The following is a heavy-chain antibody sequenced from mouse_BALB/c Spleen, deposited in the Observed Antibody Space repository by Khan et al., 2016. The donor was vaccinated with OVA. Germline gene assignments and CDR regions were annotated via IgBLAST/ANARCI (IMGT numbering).Heavy chain of an antibody. CDR2: IWAGGST. CDR3: ARNYDNFVEYFDV. Sequence: QVQLQQSGPGLVAPSQSPSITCTVSGFSLTNYGVHWVRQTPGKGLEWLGIIWAGGSTNYNSALMSRLSISKDNSKSQVFFKMHSLQTDDTAIYYCARNYDNFVEYFDVWGAGTTVTVSS. V-gene: IGHV2-9*02. J-gene: IGHJ1*01. CDR1: GFSLTNYG. D-gene: IGHD2-1*01.